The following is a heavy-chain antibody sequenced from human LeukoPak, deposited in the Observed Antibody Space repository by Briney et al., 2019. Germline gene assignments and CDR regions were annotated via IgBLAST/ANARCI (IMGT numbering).Heavy chain of an antibody. CDR1: GYSISSSKW. CDR2: IYYGGST. Sequence: PSETLSLTCVVSGYSISSSKWWGWIRQPPGKGLEWIGYIYYGGSTYYNPSLKTRVTMSVDTSKNQFSLKLTSVTAVDTAIYYCARTRDSDMYYFDSWGQGTLVTVS. D-gene: IGHD5-24*01. J-gene: IGHJ4*02. V-gene: IGHV4-28*01. CDR3: ARTRDSDMYYFDS.